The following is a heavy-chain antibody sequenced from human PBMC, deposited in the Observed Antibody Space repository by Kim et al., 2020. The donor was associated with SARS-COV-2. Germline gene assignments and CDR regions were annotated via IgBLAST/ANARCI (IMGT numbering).Heavy chain of an antibody. CDR1: GGTFSSYA. Sequence: SVKVSCKASGGTFSSYAISWVRQAPGQGLEWMGGIIPIFGTANYAQKFQGRVTITADESTSTAYMELSSLRSEDTAVYYCARDLLWFGELPNKYYYGMDVWGQGTTVTVSS. CDR3: ARDLLWFGELPNKYYYGMDV. D-gene: IGHD3-10*01. V-gene: IGHV1-69*13. CDR2: IIPIFGTA. J-gene: IGHJ6*02.